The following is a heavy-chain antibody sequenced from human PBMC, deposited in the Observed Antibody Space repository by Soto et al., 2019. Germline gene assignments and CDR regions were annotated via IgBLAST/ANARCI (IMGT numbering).Heavy chain of an antibody. CDR3: AKDRWARDSIDV. CDR1: GFAFSGHT. Sequence: SLRLSCAASGFAFSGHTMNWVRQAPGKGLEWVSGITWNSATIGYAASVKGRFTISRDNAKNSLYLQMSSLTTEDTAVYYCAKDRWARDSIDVWDQGTTVTVSS. V-gene: IGHV3-9*01. CDR2: ITWNSATI. J-gene: IGHJ6*02.